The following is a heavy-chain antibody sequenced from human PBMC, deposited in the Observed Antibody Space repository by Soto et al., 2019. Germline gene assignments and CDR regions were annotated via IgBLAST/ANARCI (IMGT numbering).Heavy chain of an antibody. V-gene: IGHV4-59*01. CDR3: ARDRATIGADHTHYCYGMDV. D-gene: IGHD1-26*01. CDR1: GGSISPYY. J-gene: IGHJ6*02. CDR2: IYYSGST. Sequence: QVQLQESGPGLVKPSETLSLTCTVSGGSISPYYWSWIRQPPGKGLEWIGYIYYSGSTKYNPSLRIRLTESVDTYKNQFSLKLSSVTAADTAVYYCARDRATIGADHTHYCYGMDVRGQGTTVTVSS.